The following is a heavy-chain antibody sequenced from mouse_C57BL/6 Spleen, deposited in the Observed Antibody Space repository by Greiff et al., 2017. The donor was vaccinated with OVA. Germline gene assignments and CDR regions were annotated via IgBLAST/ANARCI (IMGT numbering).Heavy chain of an antibody. Sequence: VQLKQSGPELVKPGASVKISCKASGYSFTDYNMNWVKQSNGKSLEWIGVINPNYGTTSYNQKFKGKATLTVDQSSSTAYMQLNSLTSEDSAVCYCARQIYYYGSSSHYYAMDYWGQGTSVTVSS. CDR2: INPNYGTT. J-gene: IGHJ4*01. D-gene: IGHD1-1*01. CDR1: GYSFTDYN. CDR3: ARQIYYYGSSSHYYAMDY. V-gene: IGHV1-39*01.